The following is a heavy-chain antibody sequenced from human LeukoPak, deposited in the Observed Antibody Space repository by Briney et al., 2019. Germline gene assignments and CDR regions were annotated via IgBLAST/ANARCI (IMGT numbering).Heavy chain of an antibody. CDR3: AKDASSFDY. V-gene: IGHV3-9*01. Sequence: PGRSLRLSCAASGFTFDDYAMHWVRQAPGKGLEWVSGISWNSGSIGYADSVKGRFTISRDNAKNSLYLQMNSLRAEDTAVYYCAKDASSFDYWGQGTLVTVSS. D-gene: IGHD2-15*01. J-gene: IGHJ4*02. CDR1: GFTFDDYA. CDR2: ISWNSGSI.